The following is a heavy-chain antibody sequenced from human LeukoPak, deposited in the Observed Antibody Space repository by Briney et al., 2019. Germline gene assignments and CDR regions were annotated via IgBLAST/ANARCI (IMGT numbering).Heavy chain of an antibody. Sequence: ASVKVSCKASGYTFTSYDINWVRQATGQGLDWMGWMNPNSGNTGYAQNFQDRLTMTRNTSISTVYMELSSLRSEDTAVYYCARGPRSGDLSLGYWFDPWGQGTLVSVSS. J-gene: IGHJ5*02. CDR2: MNPNSGNT. CDR1: GYTFTSYD. V-gene: IGHV1-8*01. D-gene: IGHD3-10*02. CDR3: ARGPRSGDLSLGYWFDP.